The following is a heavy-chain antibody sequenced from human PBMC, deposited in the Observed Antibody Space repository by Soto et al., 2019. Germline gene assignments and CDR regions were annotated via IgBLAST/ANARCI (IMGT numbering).Heavy chain of an antibody. J-gene: IGHJ4*02. CDR2: IKTDGTTT. CDR3: TRAAVAAHFDL. CDR1: GFTFTTHW. V-gene: IGHV3-74*01. Sequence: GGSLRLSCAASGFTFTTHWMHWVRQAPGKGLVWVSRIKTDGTTTSYADSVKGRFSISRDNAKNTLYLQMNSLTAEDTAVYYCTRAAVAAHFDLWGQGTLVTVSS. D-gene: IGHD6-19*01.